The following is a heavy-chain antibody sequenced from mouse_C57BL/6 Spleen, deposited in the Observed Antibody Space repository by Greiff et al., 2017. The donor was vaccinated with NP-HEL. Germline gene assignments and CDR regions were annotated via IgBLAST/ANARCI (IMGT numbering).Heavy chain of an antibody. J-gene: IGHJ2*01. D-gene: IGHD1-1*01. CDR1: GYTFTDYE. CDR3: TRGGIYYFDY. CDR2: IDPETGGT. Sequence: QVTLKESGAELVRPGASVTLSCKASGYTFTDYEMHWVKQTPVHGLEWIGAIDPETGGTAYNQKFKGKAILTADKSSSTAYMELRSLTSEDSAVYYCTRGGIYYFDYWGQGTTLTVSS. V-gene: IGHV1-15*01.